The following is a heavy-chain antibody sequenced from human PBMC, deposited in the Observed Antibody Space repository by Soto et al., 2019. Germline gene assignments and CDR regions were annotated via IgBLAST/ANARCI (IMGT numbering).Heavy chain of an antibody. Sequence: QLQLQESGSGLVKPSQTLSLTCAVSGGSISSGGYSWSWIRQPPGKGLEWIGYIYHSGSTYYNPSLKSRVTISVDRSKHQFSRKLSSVTAADTAVYYCASFSLMGESSGYYPKFDYWGQGTLVTVSS. V-gene: IGHV4-30-2*01. CDR2: IYHSGST. D-gene: IGHD3-22*01. J-gene: IGHJ4*02. CDR1: GGSISSGGYS. CDR3: ASFSLMGESSGYYPKFDY.